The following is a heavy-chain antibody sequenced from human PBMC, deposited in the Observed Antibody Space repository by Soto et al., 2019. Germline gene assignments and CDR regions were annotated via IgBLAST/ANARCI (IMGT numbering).Heavy chain of an antibody. CDR3: ASRGALYYYDYGAFDI. CDR2: IYYSGST. Sequence: QLQLQESGPGLVKPSETLSLTCTVSGGSISSSSYYWGWIRQPPGKGLEWIGSIYYSGSTYYNPSLKSRVTISVDTSKNPFTLKLSSVTAADTAVYYCASRGALYYYDYGAFDIWGQGTMVTVSS. CDR1: GGSISSSSYY. D-gene: IGHD3-22*01. J-gene: IGHJ3*02. V-gene: IGHV4-39*01.